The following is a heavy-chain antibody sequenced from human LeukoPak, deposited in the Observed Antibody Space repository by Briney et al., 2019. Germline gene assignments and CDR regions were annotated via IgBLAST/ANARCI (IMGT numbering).Heavy chain of an antibody. CDR1: GDSINSYC. D-gene: IGHD4-11*01. CDR3: ARLLHDWFDS. V-gene: IGHV4-59*08. J-gene: IGHJ5*01. Sequence: SETLSLTCTVSGDSINSYCWSWIRQPPGKGLEWLGYIYYRGSANYNPSLKSRVTISIDTSKNQFSLKLTSVTAADTAVYYCARLLHDWFDSWGQGTLVTVSS. CDR2: IYYRGSA.